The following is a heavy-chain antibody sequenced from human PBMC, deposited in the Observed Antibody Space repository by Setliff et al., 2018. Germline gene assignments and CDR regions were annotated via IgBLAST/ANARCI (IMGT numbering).Heavy chain of an antibody. V-gene: IGHV4-38-2*01. J-gene: IGHJ6*03. CDR1: GFSISSGYY. CDR3: ARVTGFFYVDA. D-gene: IGHD3-3*01. Sequence: SETLSLTCAVSGFSISSGYYWGWIRQPPGKGLEWIVNIHHSGKAYYNPSLKSRVTMLVDTSKNHVSLKLSSVTAADTAVYYCARVTGFFYVDAWGKGTTVTVSS. CDR2: IHHSGKA.